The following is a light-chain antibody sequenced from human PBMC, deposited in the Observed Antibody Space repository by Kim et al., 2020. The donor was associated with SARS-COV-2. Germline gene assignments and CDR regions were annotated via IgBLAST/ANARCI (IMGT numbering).Light chain of an antibody. CDR1: NIGSKS. Sequence: SYELTQPPSVSVAPGKTARITCGGNNIGSKSVHWYQQKPGQAPVLVIYYDSDRPSGIPERFSGSNSGNTATLTISRVEAGDEADYYCQVWIGISDHNMFGGGTQLTVL. CDR2: YDS. V-gene: IGLV3-21*04. CDR3: QVWIGISDHNM. J-gene: IGLJ3*02.